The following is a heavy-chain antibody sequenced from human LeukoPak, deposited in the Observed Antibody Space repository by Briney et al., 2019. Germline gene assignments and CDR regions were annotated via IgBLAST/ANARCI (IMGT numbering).Heavy chain of an antibody. D-gene: IGHD3-22*01. J-gene: IGHJ4*02. Sequence: PGGSLRLSCVASGFTFSSYAMHWVRQAPGKGLEWVAVIAFDGSNALYADSVKGRFTISRDNPKNTLYLQMNSLRAEDTAVYFCAKRGVVIRVILVGFHKEAYYFDSWGQGALVTVSS. CDR3: AKRGVVIRVILVGFHKEAYYFDS. CDR2: IAFDGSNA. V-gene: IGHV3-30-3*02. CDR1: GFTFSSYA.